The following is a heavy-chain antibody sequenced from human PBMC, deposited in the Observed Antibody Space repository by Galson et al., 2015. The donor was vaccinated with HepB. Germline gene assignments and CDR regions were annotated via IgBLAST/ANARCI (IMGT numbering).Heavy chain of an antibody. Sequence: QSGAEVKKPGESLRISCKGSGYSFVTYWIGWVRQMPGRGLEWMGSIYPGDSNTRYSPSFQGHVTFSVDKSISTSYLQWSSLKASDTAMYYCAIRDVFNRKNVFDVWGQGTMVTVSS. J-gene: IGHJ3*01. CDR3: AIRDVFNRKNVFDV. V-gene: IGHV5-51*01. CDR1: GYSFVTYW. CDR2: IYPGDSNT. D-gene: IGHD5-24*01.